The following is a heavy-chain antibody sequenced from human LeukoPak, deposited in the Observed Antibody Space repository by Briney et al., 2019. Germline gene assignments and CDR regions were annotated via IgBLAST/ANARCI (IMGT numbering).Heavy chain of an antibody. D-gene: IGHD3-10*01. Sequence: SQTLSLTCTVSGGSISSGGYYWSWIRQPPGKGLEWIGYIYHSGSTYYNPSLKSRVTISVDRSKNQFSLKLSSVTAADTAVYYCARDTGRGYYGSQAYYYMDVWGKGTTVTVSS. CDR2: IYHSGST. V-gene: IGHV4-30-2*01. CDR1: GGSISSGGYY. J-gene: IGHJ6*03. CDR3: ARDTGRGYYGSQAYYYMDV.